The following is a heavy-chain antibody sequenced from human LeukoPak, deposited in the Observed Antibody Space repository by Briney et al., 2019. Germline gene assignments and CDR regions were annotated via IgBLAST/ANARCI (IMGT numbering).Heavy chain of an antibody. J-gene: IGHJ5*02. D-gene: IGHD4-17*01. Sequence: ASVKVSCKASGYTFTGYYMQWVRQAPGQGLEWMGWINPNSGGTNYAQKFQGRVTMTRDTSISTAYMELSRLRSDDTAVYYCARVTTVTTFSAWFDPWGQGTLVTVSS. V-gene: IGHV1-2*02. CDR1: GYTFTGYY. CDR2: INPNSGGT. CDR3: ARVTTVTTFSAWFDP.